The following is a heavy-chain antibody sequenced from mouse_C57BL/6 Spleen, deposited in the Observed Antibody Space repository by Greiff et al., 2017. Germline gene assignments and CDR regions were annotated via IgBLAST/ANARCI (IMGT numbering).Heavy chain of an antibody. CDR3: TRRSPRYAMDY. J-gene: IGHJ4*01. CDR1: GYTFTDYE. V-gene: IGHV1-15*01. CDR2: IEPETGGT. Sequence: QVQLQQSGAELVRPGASVTLSCKASGYTFTDYEMHWVKQTPVHGLEWIGAIEPETGGTAYNQKFKGKAILTADKSSSTAYMELRSLTSEDSAVYYCTRRSPRYAMDYWGQGTSVTVSS.